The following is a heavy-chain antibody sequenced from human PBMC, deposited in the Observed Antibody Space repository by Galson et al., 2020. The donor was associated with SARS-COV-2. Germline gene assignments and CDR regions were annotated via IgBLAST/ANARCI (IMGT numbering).Heavy chain of an antibody. Sequence: GGSLRLSCAASGFTFRSYWMSWVRQAPGKGLEWVANIKEDGSETHYVDSVKGRFTISRDNAKNSLYLQMNSLRAEDTAVYYGARERQTTVVQDDFEAWGQGTLVTVSS. D-gene: IGHD4-17*01. CDR3: ARERQTTVVQDDFEA. V-gene: IGHV3-7*03. J-gene: IGHJ4*02. CDR2: IKEDGSET. CDR1: GFTFRSYW.